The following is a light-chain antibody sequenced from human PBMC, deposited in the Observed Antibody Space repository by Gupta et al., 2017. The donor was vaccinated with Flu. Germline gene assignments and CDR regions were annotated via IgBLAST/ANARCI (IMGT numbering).Light chain of an antibody. V-gene: IGKV4-1*01. Sequence: DIVMTQSPDSLAVSLGERATINCKSSQSVLYSSNNKNYLAWYQQKPGQPPKLLIYWASTRESGVPDRFSGSGSGTDFTLTISSLQAEDVAVYYCQQYDSNPLWTFGQGTKVEIK. CDR3: QQYDSNPLWT. CDR2: WAS. J-gene: IGKJ1*01. CDR1: QSVLYSSNNKNY.